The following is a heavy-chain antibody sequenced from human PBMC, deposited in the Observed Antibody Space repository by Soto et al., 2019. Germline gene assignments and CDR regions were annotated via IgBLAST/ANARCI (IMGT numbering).Heavy chain of an antibody. J-gene: IGHJ1*01. V-gene: IGHV3-23*01. CDR1: GFTFSSYA. CDR3: AKVATRDGYLPESYFQH. Sequence: EVQLLESGGGLVQPGGSLRLSCAASGFTFSSYAMSWVRQAPGKGLEWVSAISGSGGSTYYADSVKGRFTISRDNSKNTLYLQMKSLIAEDTAVYYCAKVATRDGYLPESYFQHWGQGTLVTVSS. D-gene: IGHD5-12*01. CDR2: ISGSGGST.